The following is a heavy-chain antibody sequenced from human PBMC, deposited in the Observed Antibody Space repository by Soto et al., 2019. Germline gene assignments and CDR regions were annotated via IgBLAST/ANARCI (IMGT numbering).Heavy chain of an antibody. CDR2: TSAYNGNT. CDR1: GYTFTSYG. V-gene: IGHV1-18*01. D-gene: IGHD5-12*01. J-gene: IGHJ6*02. CDR3: ARREWRVGGYDGGMDV. Sequence: QVQLVQSGAEVKKPGASVKVSCKASGYTFTSYGISWVRQAPGQGLEWMGWTSAYNGNTNYAQKLQGRVTMTTDTSTSTACMELMSLRSDDTAVYDWARREWRVGGYDGGMDVWGQGTTVTVSS.